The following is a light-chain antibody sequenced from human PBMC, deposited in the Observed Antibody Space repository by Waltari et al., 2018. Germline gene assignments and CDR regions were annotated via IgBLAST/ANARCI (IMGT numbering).Light chain of an antibody. CDR1: SSDLGGDNY. CDR2: EVS. CDR3: SSYTSSSTLV. J-gene: IGLJ2*01. Sequence: QSALTQPASVSGSPGQSITISCTGTSSDLGGDNYVSWYQQHPGKAPKLMIYEVSNRPSGVSNRFSGSKSGNTASLTISGLQAEDEADYYCSSYTSSSTLVFGGGTKLTVL. V-gene: IGLV2-14*01.